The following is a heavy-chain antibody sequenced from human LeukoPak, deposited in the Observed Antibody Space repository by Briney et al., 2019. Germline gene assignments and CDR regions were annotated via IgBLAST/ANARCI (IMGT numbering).Heavy chain of an antibody. Sequence: SVKVSCKASGGTFSSYAISWVRRAPGQGLEWMGRIIPILGIADYAQKFQGRVTITADKSTSTAYMELSSLRSEDTAVYYCASGDPDQYCFDYWGQGTLVTVSS. CDR2: IIPILGIA. D-gene: IGHD7-27*01. V-gene: IGHV1-69*04. J-gene: IGHJ4*02. CDR1: GGTFSSYA. CDR3: ASGDPDQYCFDY.